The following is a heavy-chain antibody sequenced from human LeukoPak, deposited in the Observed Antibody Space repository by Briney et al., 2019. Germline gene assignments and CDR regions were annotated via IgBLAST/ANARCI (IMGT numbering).Heavy chain of an antibody. CDR2: IWYDGRNK. D-gene: IGHD3-22*01. V-gene: IGHV3-33*06. CDR3: AKVPGPYYDSSGYHMHY. Sequence: GGSLRLSCAASGFTFSTYGMHWVRQAPGKGLEWVALIWYDGRNKYYADSVKGRFTISRDNSKNTLYLQMNSLRPEASAVYYCAKVPGPYYDSSGYHMHYWGQGTLVTVSS. CDR1: GFTFSTYG. J-gene: IGHJ4*02.